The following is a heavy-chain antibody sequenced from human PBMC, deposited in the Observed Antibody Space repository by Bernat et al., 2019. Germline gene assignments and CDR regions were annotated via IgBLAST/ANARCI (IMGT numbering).Heavy chain of an antibody. CDR1: GFTFSDYY. CDR3: ARARDYGDYVWRHAFDI. V-gene: IGHV3-11*01. Sequence: QVQLVESGGGLVKPGGSLRLSRAASGFTFSDYYMSWIRQAPGKGLEWVSYISSSGSTIYYADSVKGRFTISRDNAKNSLYLQMNSLRAEDTAVYYCARARDYGDYVWRHAFDIWGQGTMVTVSS. CDR2: ISSSGSTI. D-gene: IGHD4-17*01. J-gene: IGHJ3*02.